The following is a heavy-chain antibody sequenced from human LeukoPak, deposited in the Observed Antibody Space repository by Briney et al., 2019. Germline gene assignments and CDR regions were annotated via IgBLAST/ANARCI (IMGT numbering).Heavy chain of an antibody. CDR2: ISSSSSYI. D-gene: IGHD6-6*01. CDR1: GFTFSSYS. Sequence: GGSLRLSCAASGFTFSSYSMNWVRQAPGKGLEWVSSISSSSSYIYYADSVKGRFTISRDNAKNSLYLQMNSLRAEDTAVYYCARGYSSSSPSFDYWGQGTLVTVSS. CDR3: ARGYSSSSPSFDY. J-gene: IGHJ4*02. V-gene: IGHV3-21*01.